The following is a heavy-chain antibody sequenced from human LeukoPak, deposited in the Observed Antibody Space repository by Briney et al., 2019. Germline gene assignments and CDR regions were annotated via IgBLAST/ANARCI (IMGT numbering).Heavy chain of an antibody. CDR3: ARGYSSSWYDYYYYYGMDV. D-gene: IGHD6-13*01. CDR1: GGTFSSYA. V-gene: IGHV1-8*02. Sequence: ASVKVSCKASGGTFSSYAINWVRQATGQGLEWMGWMNPNSGNTGYAQKFQGRVTMTRNTSISTAYMELSSLRSEDTAVYYCARGYSSSWYDYYYYYGMDVWGQGTTVTVSS. CDR2: MNPNSGNT. J-gene: IGHJ6*02.